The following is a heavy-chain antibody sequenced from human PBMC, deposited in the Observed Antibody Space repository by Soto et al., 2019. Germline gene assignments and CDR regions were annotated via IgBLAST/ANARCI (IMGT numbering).Heavy chain of an antibody. CDR2: INGPGNNI. J-gene: IGHJ6*02. CDR1: GFTFSASW. CDR3: ARGVLNSYGLDV. V-gene: IGHV3-74*01. Sequence: GGSLRLSCAVSGFTFSASWMHWVRQGPGKGLVWVSRINGPGNNINYADSVRGRFTISRDNAKSTLYLQMDSLTAEDTAVYYCARGVLNSYGLDVWGQGATVTVSS.